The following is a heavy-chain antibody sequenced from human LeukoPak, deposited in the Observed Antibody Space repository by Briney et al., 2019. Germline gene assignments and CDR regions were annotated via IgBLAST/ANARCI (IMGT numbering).Heavy chain of an antibody. CDR1: GFTFSSYA. D-gene: IGHD6-13*01. CDR3: AKDQNSSWYTKTDY. V-gene: IGHV3-23*01. CDR2: ISGSGGST. Sequence: GGSLRLSCAASGFTFSSYAMSWVRQAPGKGLEWVSGISGSGGSTYYADSVKGRFTISRDNSKNTLYLQMNSLRAEDTAVFYCAKDQNSSWYTKTDYWGQGTLVTVSS. J-gene: IGHJ4*02.